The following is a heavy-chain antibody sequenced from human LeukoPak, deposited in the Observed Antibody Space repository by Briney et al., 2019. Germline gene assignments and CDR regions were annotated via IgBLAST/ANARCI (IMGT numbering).Heavy chain of an antibody. J-gene: IGHJ4*02. CDR1: GFTFSSYS. CDR2: ISSSSSTI. Sequence: RLSCAASGFTFSSYSMSWVRQAPGKGLEWVSYISSSSSTIYYADSVKGRFTISRDNAKNSLHLQMNSLRAEDTAVYYCARDRTLIRWGQGTLVTVSS. V-gene: IGHV3-48*01. CDR3: ARDRTLIR. D-gene: IGHD3-22*01.